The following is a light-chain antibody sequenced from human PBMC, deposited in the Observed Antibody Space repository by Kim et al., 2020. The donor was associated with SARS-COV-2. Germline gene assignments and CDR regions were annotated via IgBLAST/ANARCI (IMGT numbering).Light chain of an antibody. CDR3: QAWDSGSYV. J-gene: IGLJ1*01. CDR2: QYN. V-gene: IGLV3-1*01. CDR1: KLGDKY. Sequence: SESPGQTASITCYGDKLGDKYVSWYQQKPGQSPVLLIYQYNTRPSGIPERFSGSNSESSATLTISGTQAMDEADYYCQAWDSGSYVFGTGTKVTVL.